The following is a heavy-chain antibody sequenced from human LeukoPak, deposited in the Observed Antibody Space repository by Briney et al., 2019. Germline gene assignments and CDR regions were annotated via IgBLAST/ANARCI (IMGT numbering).Heavy chain of an antibody. CDR3: AKGGGYGDYVLRWLDP. V-gene: IGHV1-46*01. D-gene: IGHD4-17*01. J-gene: IGHJ5*02. Sequence: ASVKVSCKASGYTFTSYYMHWVRQAPGQGLEWMGIINPSGGSTSYAQKFQGRVTMTRDTSTSTVYMELSSLRSEDTAVYYCAKGGGYGDYVLRWLDPWGQGTLVTVSS. CDR1: GYTFTSYY. CDR2: INPSGGST.